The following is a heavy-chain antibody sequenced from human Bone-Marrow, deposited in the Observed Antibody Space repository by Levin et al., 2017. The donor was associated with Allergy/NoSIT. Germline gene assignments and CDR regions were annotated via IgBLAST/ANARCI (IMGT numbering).Heavy chain of an antibody. CDR2: ISYDGSHK. V-gene: IGHV3-30*01. J-gene: IGHJ1*01. Sequence: PGGSLRLSCAASGFTFRSFSMHWVRQAPGKGLEWVARISYDGSHKYYADSVNGRFTISRDNSRNTLSLQMISLTVEDMATYYCGGDSLRLGDSGGYLQHWGEGTRVIVSS. D-gene: IGHD4-17*01. CDR3: GGDSLRLGDSGGYLQH. CDR1: GFTFRSFS.